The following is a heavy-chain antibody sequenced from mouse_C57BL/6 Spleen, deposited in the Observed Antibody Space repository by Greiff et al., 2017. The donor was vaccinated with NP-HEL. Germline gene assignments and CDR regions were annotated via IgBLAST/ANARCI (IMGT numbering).Heavy chain of an antibody. V-gene: IGHV1-61*01. CDR3: ARLGSREGYAMDY. Sequence: VQLQQPGAELVRPGSSVKLSCKASGYTFTSYWMAWVKQRPGQGLEWIGNIYPSDSETHYNQKFKDKATLTVDKSSSTAYMQLSSLTSEDSACYDCARLGSREGYAMDYWGQGTSVTVSS. D-gene: IGHD1-1*01. CDR1: GYTFTSYW. J-gene: IGHJ4*01. CDR2: IYPSDSET.